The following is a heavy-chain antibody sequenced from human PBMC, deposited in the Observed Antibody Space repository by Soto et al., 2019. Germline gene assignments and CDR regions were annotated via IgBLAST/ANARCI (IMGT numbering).Heavy chain of an antibody. CDR3: VRDGTKTLRDWFDP. CDR1: GASISCFY. CDR2: IYATGTT. D-gene: IGHD1-1*01. V-gene: IGHV4-4*07. J-gene: IGHJ5*02. Sequence: PSETLSLTCTVSGASISCFYWSWIRKSAGKGLEWIGRIYATGTTDYNPSLKSRAMMSVDTSKKQFSLKLRSVTAADTAVYYCVRDGTKTLRDWFDPWGQGISVTVSS.